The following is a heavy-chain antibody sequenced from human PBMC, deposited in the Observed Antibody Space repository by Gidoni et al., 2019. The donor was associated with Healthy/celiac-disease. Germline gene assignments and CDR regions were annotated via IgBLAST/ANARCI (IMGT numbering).Heavy chain of an antibody. V-gene: IGHV3-30*18. J-gene: IGHJ3*02. Sequence: AVISYDGSNKYYADAVKGRLTISRDNSKNTLYLQMNSLRAEDTAVYYCAKENGYCSGGSCYGGDAFDIWGQGTMVTVSS. D-gene: IGHD2-15*01. CDR2: ISYDGSNK. CDR3: AKENGYCSGGSCYGGDAFDI.